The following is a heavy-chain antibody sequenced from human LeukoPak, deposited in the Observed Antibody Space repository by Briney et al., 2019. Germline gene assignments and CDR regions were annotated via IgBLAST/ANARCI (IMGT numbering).Heavy chain of an antibody. D-gene: IGHD2-8*02. CDR2: ISGSGGST. CDR1: GFTFSSYA. V-gene: IGHV3-23*01. CDR3: ARGNTGPRPFDY. J-gene: IGHJ4*02. Sequence: GGSLRLSCAASGFTFSSYAMSWVRQAPGKGLEWVSAISGSGGSTYYADSVKGRFTISRDNAKNSLYLQMNSLRAEDTAVYYCARGNTGPRPFDYWGQGTLVTVSS.